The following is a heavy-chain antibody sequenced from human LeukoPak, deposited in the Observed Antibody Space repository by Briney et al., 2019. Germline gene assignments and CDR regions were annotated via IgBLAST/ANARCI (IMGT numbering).Heavy chain of an antibody. J-gene: IGHJ3*02. CDR2: TSAYNGNT. CDR3: ARDPSIVVVIALHDAFDI. D-gene: IGHD2-21*01. Sequence: ASVKVSCKASGYTFTSYGISWVRQAPGQGLEWMGWTSAYNGNTNYAQKLQGRVTMTTDTSTSTAYMELRSLRSDDTAVYYCARDPSIVVVIALHDAFDIWGQGTMVTVSS. CDR1: GYTFTSYG. V-gene: IGHV1-18*01.